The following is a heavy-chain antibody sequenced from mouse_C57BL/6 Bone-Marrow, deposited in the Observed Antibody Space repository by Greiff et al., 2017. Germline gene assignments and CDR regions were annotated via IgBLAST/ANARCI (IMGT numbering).Heavy chain of an antibody. Sequence: DVKLVESGGGLVKPGGSLKLSCAASGFTFSSYAMSWVRQTPEKRLEWVATISDGGSYTYYPDNVKGRFTISRDNAKNNLYLQMSHLKSEDTAIYYCARDRDYEDAYGGQGTLVTVSA. CDR1: GFTFSSYA. J-gene: IGHJ3*01. CDR3: ARDRDYEDAY. D-gene: IGHD2-4*01. V-gene: IGHV5-4*03. CDR2: ISDGGSYT.